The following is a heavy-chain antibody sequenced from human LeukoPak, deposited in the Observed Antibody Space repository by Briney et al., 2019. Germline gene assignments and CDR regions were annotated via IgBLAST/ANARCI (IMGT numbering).Heavy chain of an antibody. J-gene: IGHJ5*02. D-gene: IGHD3-22*01. CDR3: ARSITMIGTNWFDP. CDR2: INHSGST. CDR1: GGSFSGYY. V-gene: IGHV4-34*01. Sequence: SETLSLTCAVYGGSFSGYYWSWIRQPPGKGLEWIGEINHSGSTNYNPSLKSRVTISVDTSKNQFSLKLSSVTAADTAVYYCARSITMIGTNWFDPWGQGTLVTVSS.